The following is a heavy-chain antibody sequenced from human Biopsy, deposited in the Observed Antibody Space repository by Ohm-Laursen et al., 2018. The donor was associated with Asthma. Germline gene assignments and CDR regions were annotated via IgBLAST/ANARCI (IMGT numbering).Heavy chain of an antibody. CDR1: GASIKTDDHY. Sequence: SQTLSLTCTVPGASIKTDDHYWSWLRQPPGKGLECFGYIHYSGSTSYNPSLKGGVTISVDTSKNKFSLKLSSVTAADTAVYYCARASVAASSNWFDPWGQGALVTVSS. V-gene: IGHV4-30-4*01. D-gene: IGHD6-19*01. CDR3: ARASVAASSNWFDP. CDR2: IHYSGST. J-gene: IGHJ5*02.